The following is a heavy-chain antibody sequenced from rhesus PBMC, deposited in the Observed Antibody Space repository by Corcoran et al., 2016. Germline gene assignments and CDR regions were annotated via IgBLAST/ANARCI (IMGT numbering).Heavy chain of an antibody. CDR3: ARGGRILTAPQFDYGLDS. D-gene: IGHD2-15*01. CDR1: GYSITSGNY. CDR2: ITYSGST. J-gene: IGHJ6*01. Sequence: QVQLQESGPGLVKPSETLSLTCAVSGYSITSGNYWSWIRPPPGKGRAGIGYITYSGSTSYNPSLKSRVTVSRDASKNQFSLKPSSVTAADTAVYYCARGGRILTAPQFDYGLDSWGQGVVVTVSS. V-gene: IGHV4-122*02.